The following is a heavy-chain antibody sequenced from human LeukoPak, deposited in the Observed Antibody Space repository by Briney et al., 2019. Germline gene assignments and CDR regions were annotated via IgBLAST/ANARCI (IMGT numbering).Heavy chain of an antibody. V-gene: IGHV3-30-3*01. Sequence: GGSLRLSCAASGFTFSSYAMHWVRQAPGKGLEWVAVISYDGSNKYYADSVKGRFTISRDNSKNTLYLQMNSLRAEDTAVYYCAKDRYTSGHDAFDIWGQGTMVTVSS. CDR2: ISYDGSNK. D-gene: IGHD6-19*01. CDR1: GFTFSSYA. J-gene: IGHJ3*02. CDR3: AKDRYTSGHDAFDI.